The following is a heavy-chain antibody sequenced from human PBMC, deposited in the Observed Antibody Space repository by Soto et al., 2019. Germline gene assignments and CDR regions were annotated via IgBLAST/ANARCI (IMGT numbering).Heavy chain of an antibody. CDR2: IYYSGST. CDR3: ARDAPIAAAGTRIAGWFDP. D-gene: IGHD6-13*01. CDR1: GGSISSYY. Sequence: SETLSLTCTVSGGSISSYYWSWIRQPPGKGLEWIGYIYYSGSTNYNPSLKSRVTISVDTSKNQFSLKLSSVTAADTAVYYCARDAPIAAAGTRIAGWFDPWGQGTLVTVSS. V-gene: IGHV4-59*01. J-gene: IGHJ5*02.